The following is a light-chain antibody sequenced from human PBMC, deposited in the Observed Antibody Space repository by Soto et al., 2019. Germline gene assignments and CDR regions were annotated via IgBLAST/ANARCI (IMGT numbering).Light chain of an antibody. CDR3: CSSAGSRTA. Sequence: QSALTQPASVSGSPGQSITISCTGTSSDVGSYNLVSWYQQHPGKAPKLMIYEDTKRPSGVSNRFSGSNSVNTASLTISGLQDEDEAYYYCCSSAGSRTAFGGGTKLTVL. V-gene: IGLV2-23*01. CDR1: SSDVGSYNL. CDR2: EDT. J-gene: IGLJ2*01.